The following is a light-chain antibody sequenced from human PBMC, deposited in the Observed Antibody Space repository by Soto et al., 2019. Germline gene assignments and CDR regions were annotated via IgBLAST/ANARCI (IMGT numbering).Light chain of an antibody. CDR2: EVS. J-gene: IGKJ4*01. V-gene: IGKV3-11*01. CDR1: QNVGRN. Sequence: EIVMTQSPDTLSVSPGERATLSCRASQNVGRNVAWYQQKPGQAPRLLIYEVSNRATGIPARFSGSGSGADFTLTISSLEPGDFALYYCQQHINWPLTFGGGTKV. CDR3: QQHINWPLT.